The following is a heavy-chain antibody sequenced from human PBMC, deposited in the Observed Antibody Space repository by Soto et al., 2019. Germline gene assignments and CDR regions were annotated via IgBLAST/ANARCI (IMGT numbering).Heavy chain of an antibody. D-gene: IGHD1-1*01. CDR2: IDPSDSYT. J-gene: IGHJ4*02. Sequence: GESLKISCKCSGYSFTSYWISWVRQMPGKGLEWMGRIDPSDSYTNYSPSFQGHVTISADKSISTAYLQWSSLKASDTAMYYCARQKDGYNSHPTDYWGQGTLVTVSS. CDR3: ARQKDGYNSHPTDY. V-gene: IGHV5-10-1*01. CDR1: GYSFTSYW.